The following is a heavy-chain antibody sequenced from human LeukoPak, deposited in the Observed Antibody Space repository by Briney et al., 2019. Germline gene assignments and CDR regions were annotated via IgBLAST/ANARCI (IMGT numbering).Heavy chain of an antibody. D-gene: IGHD2-15*01. J-gene: IGHJ4*02. CDR1: GGSISSYY. CDR2: IYYSGST. V-gene: IGHV4-59*08. Sequence: SETLSLTCTVSGGSISSYYWSWIRQAPGRGLEWIGHIYYSGSTNYNPSLASRVTISVDTSKNQFSLKLSSVTATDTALYYCARGGTDFDYWGQGTLVTVSS. CDR3: ARGGTDFDY.